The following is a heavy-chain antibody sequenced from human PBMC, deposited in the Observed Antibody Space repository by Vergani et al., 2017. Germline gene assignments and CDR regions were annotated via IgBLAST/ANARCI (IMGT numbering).Heavy chain of an antibody. J-gene: IGHJ4*02. CDR3: AGDLAWGRSPYDLGY. CDR1: GYTFTSYY. D-gene: IGHD3-16*01. V-gene: IGHV1-2*02. Sequence: QVQLVQSGAEVKKPGASVKVSCKASGYTFTSYYMHWVRQAPGQGLEWMGWINPNSGGTNYAQKFQGRVTMTRDTSISTAYMELSRLRSDDTAVYYCAGDLAWGRSPYDLGYWGQGTLVTVSS. CDR2: INPNSGGT.